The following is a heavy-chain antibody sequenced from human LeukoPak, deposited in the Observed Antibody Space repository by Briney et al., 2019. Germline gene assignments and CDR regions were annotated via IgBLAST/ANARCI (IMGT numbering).Heavy chain of an antibody. D-gene: IGHD2-2*01. Sequence: SVKVSRKASGGTFSSYAISWVRQAPGQGLEWMGGIIPIFGTANYAQKFQGRVTITADESTSTAYMELSSLRSEDTAVYYCARGGYCSSTSCWLDPWGQGTLVTVSS. CDR2: IIPIFGTA. CDR3: ARGGYCSSTSCWLDP. J-gene: IGHJ5*02. CDR1: GGTFSSYA. V-gene: IGHV1-69*01.